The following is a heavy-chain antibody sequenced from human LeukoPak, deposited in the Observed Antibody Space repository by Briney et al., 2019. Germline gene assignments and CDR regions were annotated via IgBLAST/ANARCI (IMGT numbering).Heavy chain of an antibody. Sequence: ASVKVSCKASGYTFTGYYMHWVRQAPGQGLEWMGWINPNSGGTNYAQKFQGRVTMIRDTSISTAYMELSRLRSDDTAVYYCAREGAAGTGDNYYYYYMDVWGKGTTVTVSS. J-gene: IGHJ6*03. CDR2: INPNSGGT. CDR3: AREGAAGTGDNYYYYYMDV. V-gene: IGHV1-2*02. CDR1: GYTFTGYY. D-gene: IGHD6-13*01.